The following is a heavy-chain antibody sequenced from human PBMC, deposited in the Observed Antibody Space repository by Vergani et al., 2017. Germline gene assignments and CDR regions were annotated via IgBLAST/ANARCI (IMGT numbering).Heavy chain of an antibody. CDR3: ARGNSLGSY. V-gene: IGHV3-7*01. Sequence: ELQLVESGGGLVQPGGSLRLSCAASGFIFSSYWMHWVRQAPGKGLEWVAAIKEDGSEKPYVDSVKGRFTIYRDNAKKSLYLQVNSLRGEDTAGYYCARGNSLGSYWGQGTLVTVSS. CDR2: IKEDGSEK. J-gene: IGHJ4*02. D-gene: IGHD1-7*01. CDR1: GFIFSSYW.